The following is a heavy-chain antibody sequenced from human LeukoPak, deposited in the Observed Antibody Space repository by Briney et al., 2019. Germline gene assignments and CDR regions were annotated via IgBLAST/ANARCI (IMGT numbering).Heavy chain of an antibody. Sequence: QPGRSLRLSCAASGFTFSSYGMHWVRQAPGKGLEWVAVISYDGSNKYYADSAKGRFTISRDNSKNTLYLQMNSLRAEDTAVYYCASVASYSSGWYYFDYWGQGTLVTVSS. J-gene: IGHJ4*02. CDR1: GFTFSSYG. D-gene: IGHD6-19*01. CDR3: ASVASYSSGWYYFDY. V-gene: IGHV3-30*03. CDR2: ISYDGSNK.